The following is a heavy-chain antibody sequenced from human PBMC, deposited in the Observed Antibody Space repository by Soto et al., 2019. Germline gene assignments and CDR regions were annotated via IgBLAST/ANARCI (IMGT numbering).Heavy chain of an antibody. CDR1: GFTFSSYS. D-gene: IGHD3-9*01. Sequence: GGSLRLSCAASGFTFSSYSMNWVRQAPGKGLEWVSYISSSSSTIYYADSVKGRFTISRDNAKNSLYLQMNSLRDEDTAVYYCAREPNYDILTCYDYWGQGTLVTVSS. CDR2: ISSSSSTI. CDR3: AREPNYDILTCYDY. J-gene: IGHJ4*02. V-gene: IGHV3-48*02.